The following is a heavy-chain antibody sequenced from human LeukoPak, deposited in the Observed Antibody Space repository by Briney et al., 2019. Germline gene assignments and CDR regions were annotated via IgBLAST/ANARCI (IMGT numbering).Heavy chain of an antibody. CDR2: ISRSGENV. J-gene: IGHJ4*02. CDR3: AKDEGRPEY. CDR1: GFTLSSYS. V-gene: IGHV3-48*02. Sequence: GGSLRLSCVVSGFTLSSYSMNLVRQPPGKGLECVAHISRSGENVQYADSVKGRFTISRDITKNSLYLQMNSLRDEDTAVYYCAKDEGRPEYWGQGTLVTVSS.